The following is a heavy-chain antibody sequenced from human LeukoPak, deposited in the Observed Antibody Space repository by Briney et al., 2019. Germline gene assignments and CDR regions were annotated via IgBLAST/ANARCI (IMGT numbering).Heavy chain of an antibody. CDR3: ASGKETSMAQGY. CDR2: IYSGGSI. V-gene: IGHV3-53*01. J-gene: IGHJ4*02. Sequence: PGGSLRLSCAVYGFTVSSKYMTWVRQAPGKGLEWVSVIYSGGSIYYADSVKGRFTISRDISKNTVDLQLNSLRAEDTAVYYCASGKETSMAQGYWGQGTLVTVSS. CDR1: GFTVSSKY. D-gene: IGHD5-18*01.